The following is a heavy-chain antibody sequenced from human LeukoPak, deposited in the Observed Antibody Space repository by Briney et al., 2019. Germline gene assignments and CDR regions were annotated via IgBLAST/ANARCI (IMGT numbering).Heavy chain of an antibody. Sequence: PGESLRLSCAASGFTFSDYSMNWVRQAPGKGLEWVSNIGSSGRTRYYADSVKGRFSISRDNAKSSLYLQMNSLRVEDTGVYYCALLAVVSDFDYWGQGALVTVSS. V-gene: IGHV3-48*03. CDR3: ALLAVVSDFDY. J-gene: IGHJ4*02. CDR2: IGSSGRTR. CDR1: GFTFSDYS. D-gene: IGHD6-19*01.